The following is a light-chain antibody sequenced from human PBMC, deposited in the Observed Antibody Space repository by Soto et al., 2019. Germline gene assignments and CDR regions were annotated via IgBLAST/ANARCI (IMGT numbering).Light chain of an antibody. CDR2: SAS. CDR3: QRSFSTPYT. J-gene: IGKJ2*01. V-gene: IGKV1-39*01. CDR1: QTINKN. Sequence: DIHMTQAPSSLSAYVGDSVTITCRASQTINKNLNWYHQKPGQAPNLLIYSASDFQSGVPSRFSGSGSGTEFTLTISGLQPEDFATYYCQRSFSTPYTFGQG.